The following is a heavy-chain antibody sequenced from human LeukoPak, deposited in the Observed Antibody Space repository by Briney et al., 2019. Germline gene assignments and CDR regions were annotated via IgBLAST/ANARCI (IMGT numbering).Heavy chain of an antibody. D-gene: IGHD6-13*01. CDR3: ARTLAEQQLGRIYYYYGMDV. CDR2: ISYDGSNK. Sequence: GRTLRLSCAASGFTFSSYAMHWVRQAPGEGLEWVAVISYDGSNKYYADSVKGRFTISRDNSKNTLYLQMNSLRAEDTAVYYCARTLAEQQLGRIYYYYGMDVWGKGTTVTVSS. J-gene: IGHJ6*04. CDR1: GFTFSSYA. V-gene: IGHV3-30*04.